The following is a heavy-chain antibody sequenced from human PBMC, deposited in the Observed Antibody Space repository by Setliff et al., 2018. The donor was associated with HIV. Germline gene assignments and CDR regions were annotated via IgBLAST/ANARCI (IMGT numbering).Heavy chain of an antibody. V-gene: IGHV3-48*01. CDR3: ARKDSSSFDY. Sequence: GSLRLSCAASGFTFSNYAMTWVRQAPGKGLEWVSHISSSTNTIYYANSVKGRFTISRDNAKNSLYLQMNSLRAEDTAVYYCARKDSSSFDYWGQGTLVTVSS. CDR1: GFTFSNYA. CDR2: ISSSTNTI. J-gene: IGHJ4*02. D-gene: IGHD6-13*01.